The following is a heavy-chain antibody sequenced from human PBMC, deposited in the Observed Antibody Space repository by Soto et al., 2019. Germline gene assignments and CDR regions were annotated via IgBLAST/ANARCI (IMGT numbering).Heavy chain of an antibody. Sequence: QVQLVQSGAEVKKPGSSVNVSCKASGGTFSSYTISWVRQAPGQGLEWMGRIIPIHGIANYAQKFQGRVTITAEKSTRKAYIELRSLRSEDTAVYYYAREQGDYGAEHFLHWGQGTLVTVSS. V-gene: IGHV1-69*08. CDR2: IIPIHGIA. J-gene: IGHJ1*01. D-gene: IGHD4-17*01. CDR1: GGTFSSYT. CDR3: AREQGDYGAEHFLH.